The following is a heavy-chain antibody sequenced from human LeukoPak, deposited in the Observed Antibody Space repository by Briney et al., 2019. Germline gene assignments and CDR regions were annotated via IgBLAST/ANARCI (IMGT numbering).Heavy chain of an antibody. CDR3: AKNRGGSYYSGSDY. J-gene: IGHJ4*02. Sequence: GGSLRLSCEASGFTFSNYWMTWVRQAPGKGLEWVSAVRGSDAGTSYADSVKGRFTISRDNSKNTLYLQMNSLRAEDTAVYYCAKNRGGSYYSGSDYWGQGTLVTVSS. D-gene: IGHD1-26*01. V-gene: IGHV3-23*01. CDR2: VRGSDAGT. CDR1: GFTFSNYW.